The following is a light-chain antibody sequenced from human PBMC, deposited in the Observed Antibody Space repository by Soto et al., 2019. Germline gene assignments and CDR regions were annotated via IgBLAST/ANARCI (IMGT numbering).Light chain of an antibody. CDR3: MQGLQPPIT. V-gene: IGKV2-28*01. CDR2: LGS. CDR1: QSLLNSNGYNY. J-gene: IGKJ5*01. Sequence: DIVLTQSPLSLPVTPGEPASISCRSSQSLLNSNGYNYLDWYLQKPGQSPQLLIYLGSNRASGVPDRFGGSGSGTDFTLKISTVGAEDVGVYYCMQGLQPPITFGQGTRLEIK.